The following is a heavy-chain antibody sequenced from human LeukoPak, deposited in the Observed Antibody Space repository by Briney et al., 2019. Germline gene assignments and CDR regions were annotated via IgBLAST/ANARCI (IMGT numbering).Heavy chain of an antibody. CDR2: IYYSGST. CDR1: GGSISSYY. D-gene: IGHD3-22*01. CDR3: ARERYYDSSGYPSYYYMDV. J-gene: IGHJ6*03. Sequence: SETLSLTCTVSGGSISSYYWSWIQQPPGKGLEWIGYIYYSGSTNYNPSLKSRVTISVDTSKNQFSLKLSSVTAADTAVYYCARERYYDSSGYPSYYYMDVWGKGTTVTVSS. V-gene: IGHV4-59*01.